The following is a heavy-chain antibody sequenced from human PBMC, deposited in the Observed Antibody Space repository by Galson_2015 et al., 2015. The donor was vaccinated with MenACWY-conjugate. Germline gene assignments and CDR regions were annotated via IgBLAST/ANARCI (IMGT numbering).Heavy chain of an antibody. Sequence: SVKVSCKASGYRFSSFGINWVRRAPGQGLEWLGWISTNIVNTNYGQNVQGRITMTTDIFTNTAYMELRSLRSDDTAVYYCARDRYGDPSDYWGQGTLVTVSS. CDR3: ARDRYGDPSDY. D-gene: IGHD4-17*01. CDR2: ISTNIVNT. V-gene: IGHV1-18*01. CDR1: GYRFSSFG. J-gene: IGHJ4*02.